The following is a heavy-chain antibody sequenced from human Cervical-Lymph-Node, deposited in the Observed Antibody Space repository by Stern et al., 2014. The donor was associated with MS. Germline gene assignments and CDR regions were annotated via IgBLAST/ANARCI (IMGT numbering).Heavy chain of an antibody. D-gene: IGHD4-17*01. CDR1: GGTFSNYA. V-gene: IGHV1-69*01. J-gene: IGHJ6*02. Sequence: MHLVESGAEVKKPGSSVKVSCKASGGTFSNYATSWVRQAPGQGLEWMGGIVPLFGKPNYAQKFQGRVTIPADESTSTAYMDLSSLRSEDTAVYYCASPLTATSVPFGYYGMDVWGQGTTVTVS. CDR3: ASPLTATSVPFGYYGMDV. CDR2: IVPLFGKP.